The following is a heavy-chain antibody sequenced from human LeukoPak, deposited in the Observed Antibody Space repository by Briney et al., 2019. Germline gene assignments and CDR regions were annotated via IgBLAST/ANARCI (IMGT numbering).Heavy chain of an antibody. J-gene: IGHJ4*02. CDR1: GFTFSSYA. V-gene: IGHV3-23*01. CDR3: AKGHTIFGVVMPFDY. Sequence: PGGSLRLSCAASGFTFSSYAMSWVRQAPGKGLEWVSAISGSGGSTYYADSVKGRFTISRDNSKNTLYLQMNSLRAEDTAVYYCAKGHTIFGVVMPFDYWGQGTLVTVSS. CDR2: ISGSGGST. D-gene: IGHD3-3*01.